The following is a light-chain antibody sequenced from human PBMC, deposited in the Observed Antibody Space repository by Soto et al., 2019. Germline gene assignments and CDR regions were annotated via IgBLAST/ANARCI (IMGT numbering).Light chain of an antibody. V-gene: IGKV3-15*01. CDR3: QQYYNWPPWT. J-gene: IGKJ1*01. CDR2: GAS. CDR1: QSVSSS. Sequence: EIVITQSPSTLSLSPVERSTLSCRASQSVSSSLVWYQQKPGQAPRLLIYGASTRATGIPARFSGSGSGTEFTLTISSLQSEDFAVYYCQQYYNWPPWTFGQGTKVDIK.